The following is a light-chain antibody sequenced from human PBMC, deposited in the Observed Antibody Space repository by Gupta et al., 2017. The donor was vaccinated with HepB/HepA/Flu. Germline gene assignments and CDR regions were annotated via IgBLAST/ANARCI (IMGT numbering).Light chain of an antibody. Sequence: EVVLTQSPGTLSLSPGETATLSCRTSQSVSSSFLAWYQQKPGQAPRLLIYGASSRATGIPDRFSGSGSGTDFTLTISRLEPDDFAVYFCQQDGYSPRTFGQGTKVEIE. CDR3: QQDGYSPRT. J-gene: IGKJ1*01. V-gene: IGKV3-20*01. CDR1: QSVSSSF. CDR2: GAS.